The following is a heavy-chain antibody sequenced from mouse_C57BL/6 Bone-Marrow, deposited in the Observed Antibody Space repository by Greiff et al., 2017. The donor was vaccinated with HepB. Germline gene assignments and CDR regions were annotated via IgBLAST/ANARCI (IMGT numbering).Heavy chain of an antibody. CDR2: ISNLAYSI. J-gene: IGHJ1*03. CDR3: ARHRVITTGSWYFDV. D-gene: IGHD1-1*01. V-gene: IGHV5-15*01. Sequence: EVKLQESGGGLVQPGGSLKLSCAASGFTFSDYGMAWVRQAPRKGPEWVAFISNLAYSIYYADTVTGRFTISRENAKNTLYLEMSSLRSEDTAMYYCARHRVITTGSWYFDVWGTGTTVTVSS. CDR1: GFTFSDYG.